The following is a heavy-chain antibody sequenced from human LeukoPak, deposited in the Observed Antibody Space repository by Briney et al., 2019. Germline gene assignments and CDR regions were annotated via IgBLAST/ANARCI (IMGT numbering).Heavy chain of an antibody. D-gene: IGHD4-17*01. CDR3: AKGMVDYGGNSDYYYGMDV. CDR2: ISGSGGST. CDR1: GFTFSSYA. V-gene: IGHV3-23*01. Sequence: PGGSLRLSCAASGFTFSSYAMSWVRQAPGKGLEWVSAISGSGGSTYYADSVKGRFTISRDNSKNTLYLQMNSLRAEDTAVYYCAKGMVDYGGNSDYYYGMDVWGQGTTVTVSS. J-gene: IGHJ6*02.